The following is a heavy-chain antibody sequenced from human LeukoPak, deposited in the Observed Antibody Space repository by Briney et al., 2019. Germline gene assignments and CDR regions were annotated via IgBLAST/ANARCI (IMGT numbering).Heavy chain of an antibody. CDR1: GFTSSSYW. CDR3: AKAGSVRFDY. V-gene: IGHV3-7*03. Sequence: PGGSLRLSCAASGFTSSSYWMSWVRQAPGKGLEWLANIKQDGSEKYYVDSVKGRFTISRDNAKNSLYLQMNSLRAEDTAVYYCAKAGSVRFDYWGQGTLVTVSS. J-gene: IGHJ4*02. D-gene: IGHD1-26*01. CDR2: IKQDGSEK.